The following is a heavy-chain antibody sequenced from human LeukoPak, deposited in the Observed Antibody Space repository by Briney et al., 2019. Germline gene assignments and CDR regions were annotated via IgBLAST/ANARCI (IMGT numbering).Heavy chain of an antibody. CDR2: ISSSGST. CDR3: ARGSGEEYSYGNFDY. V-gene: IGHV4-39*07. D-gene: IGHD5-18*01. CDR1: GGSISSRSYY. Sequence: SETLSLTCTVSGGSISSRSYYWGWIRQPPGKGLEWIGRISSSGSTTYSPSLQSRVTMSVGTSKNQFSLRLTSVTAADTAVYYCARGSGEEYSYGNFDYWGQGTLVTVSS. J-gene: IGHJ4*02.